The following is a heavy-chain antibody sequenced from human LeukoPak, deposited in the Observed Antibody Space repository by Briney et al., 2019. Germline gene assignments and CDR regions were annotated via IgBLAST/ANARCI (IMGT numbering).Heavy chain of an antibody. V-gene: IGHV3-23*01. Sequence: GGSLRLSCAASGFTFSSFAISWVRQAPGKGLEWVSSISGSGASTYYADSVKGRLTISRDNSKNTLYLQMNSLRAEDTAVYYCAKGRGSPFYFEYWGQGTLVTVSS. CDR1: GFTFSSFA. CDR3: AKGRGSPFYFEY. CDR2: ISGSGAST. D-gene: IGHD1-26*01. J-gene: IGHJ4*02.